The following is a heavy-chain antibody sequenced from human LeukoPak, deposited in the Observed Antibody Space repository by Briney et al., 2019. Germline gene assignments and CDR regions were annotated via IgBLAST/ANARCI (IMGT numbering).Heavy chain of an antibody. J-gene: IGHJ4*02. CDR3: ARVGYSNYFDY. Sequence: PSQTLSLTCTVSGVSISSGGYYWSWIRQHPGKGLEWIGYIYYSGSTYYNPSLKSRVTISVDTSKNQFSLKLSSVTAADTAVYYCARVGYSNYFDYWGQGTLVTVSS. CDR2: IYYSGST. CDR1: GVSISSGGYY. D-gene: IGHD4-11*01. V-gene: IGHV4-31*03.